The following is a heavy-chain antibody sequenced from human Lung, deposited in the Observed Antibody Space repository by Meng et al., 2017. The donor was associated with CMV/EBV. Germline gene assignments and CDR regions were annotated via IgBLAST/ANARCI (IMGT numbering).Heavy chain of an antibody. Sequence: GGSLRLXCTASGFTFGDYAMSWVRQAPGKGLEWVSTISSSSSFISYVDSVKGRFTISRDNAENSLYLHMNGLRAEDTAVYFCARESSGSFVLAVWGQGTTVTVSS. CDR1: GFTFGDYA. CDR3: ARESSGSFVLAV. D-gene: IGHD3-22*01. CDR2: ISSSSSFI. V-gene: IGHV3-21*01. J-gene: IGHJ6*02.